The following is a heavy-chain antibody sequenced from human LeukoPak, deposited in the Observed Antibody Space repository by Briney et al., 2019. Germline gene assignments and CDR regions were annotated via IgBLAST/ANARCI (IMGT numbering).Heavy chain of an antibody. CDR2: IYYSGST. CDR1: GGSISSSSYY. Sequence: PSETLSLTCTVSGGSISSSSYYRGWIRQPPGKGLEWIGSIYYSGSTYYNPSLKSRVTISVDTSKNQFSLKLSSVTAADTAVYYCARGTYYYDSSGSYRIDAFDIWGQGTMVTVSS. CDR3: ARGTYYYDSSGSYRIDAFDI. D-gene: IGHD3-22*01. J-gene: IGHJ3*02. V-gene: IGHV4-39*07.